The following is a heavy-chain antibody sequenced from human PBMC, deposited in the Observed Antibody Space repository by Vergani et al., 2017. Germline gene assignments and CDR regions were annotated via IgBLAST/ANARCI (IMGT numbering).Heavy chain of an antibody. CDR2: FNPNSGGT. J-gene: IGHJ4*02. CDR3: ARVGTRYNRDYFDY. V-gene: IGHV1-2*02. Sequence: QVQLVQSGAEVKKPGASVKVSCKASGYTFTDYFMHWVRQAPGQVIEWMGWFNPNSGGTHYAQKFQGGVTMTRDTSISTAYRELSNLRSDNTAFYYCARVGTRYNRDYFDYWGQGTLVTVSS. CDR1: GYTFTDYF. D-gene: IGHD1-1*01.